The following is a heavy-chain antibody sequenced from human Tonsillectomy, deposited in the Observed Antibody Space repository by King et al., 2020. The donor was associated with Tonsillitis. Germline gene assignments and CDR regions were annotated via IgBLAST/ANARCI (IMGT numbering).Heavy chain of an antibody. D-gene: IGHD3-9*01. CDR2: ISRNNSTI. V-gene: IGHV3-48*01. Sequence: VQLVESGGGLVQPGGSLRLSCAASGFTFRTYNMNWVRQAPGKGLEWVSYISRNNSTIYYADSVKGRFTISRDNAKNSLYQEMNSLRAEDTAVYYCVLLTGYYTAWGQGTLVTVSS. J-gene: IGHJ5*02. CDR3: VLLTGYYTA. CDR1: GFTFRTYN.